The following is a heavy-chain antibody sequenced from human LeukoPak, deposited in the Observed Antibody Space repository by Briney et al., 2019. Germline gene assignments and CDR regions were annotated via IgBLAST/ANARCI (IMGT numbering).Heavy chain of an antibody. CDR2: IYHSGRT. Sequence: SETLSLTCTVSGYSISSGYYWGWIRQPPGKGLEWIGSIYHSGRTYYNPSLKSRVTISVDTSKNQFSLRLSSVTAADTALYYCARSLHISAPFDVWGQGTLVTVSS. CDR1: GYSISSGYY. CDR3: ARSLHISAPFDV. D-gene: IGHD2-21*01. V-gene: IGHV4-38-2*02. J-gene: IGHJ4*02.